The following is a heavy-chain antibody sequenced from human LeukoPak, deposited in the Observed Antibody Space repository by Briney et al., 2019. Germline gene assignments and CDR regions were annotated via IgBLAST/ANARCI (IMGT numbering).Heavy chain of an antibody. V-gene: IGHV3-21*01. CDR1: GFTFSSYS. D-gene: IGHD6-13*01. CDR3: ASSPLDSSSWYSYGMDV. CDR2: ISSSSSYI. J-gene: IGHJ6*02. Sequence: GGSLRLSCAASGFTFSSYSMNWVRQAPGKGLKWVSSISSSSSYIYYADSVKGRFTISRDNAKNSLYLQMNSLRAEDTAVYYCASSPLDSSSWYSYGMDVWGQGTTVTVSS.